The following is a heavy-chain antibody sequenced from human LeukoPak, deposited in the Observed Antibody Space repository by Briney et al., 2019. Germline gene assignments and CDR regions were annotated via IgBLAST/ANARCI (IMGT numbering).Heavy chain of an antibody. J-gene: IGHJ4*02. CDR2: TSGSGGNT. D-gene: IGHD3-22*01. V-gene: IGHV3-23*01. Sequence: PGGSLRLSCAASGFTFSSYGMSWVRQAPGKGLEWVSSTSGSGGNTYYADSVKGRFTISRDNSKSTVYLQMNSLRAEDTAVYHCAKTNGYYDYWGQGTLVTVSS. CDR1: GFTFSSYG. CDR3: AKTNGYYDY.